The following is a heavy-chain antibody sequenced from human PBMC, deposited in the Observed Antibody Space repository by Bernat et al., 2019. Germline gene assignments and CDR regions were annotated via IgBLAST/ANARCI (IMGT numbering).Heavy chain of an antibody. Sequence: EVQLSESGGGLVQPGGSLRLSCAASGFTFSSYAMNWVRQAPGKGLEWVSGISGSGGSTNYADSVKGRFTISRDNSKNTVYLQMNNLRGEDTAVYYCAKGSGSYSLVPIDYWGQGTLVTVSS. CDR3: AKGSGSYSLVPIDY. CDR2: ISGSGGST. CDR1: GFTFSSYA. J-gene: IGHJ4*02. D-gene: IGHD1-26*01. V-gene: IGHV3-23*01.